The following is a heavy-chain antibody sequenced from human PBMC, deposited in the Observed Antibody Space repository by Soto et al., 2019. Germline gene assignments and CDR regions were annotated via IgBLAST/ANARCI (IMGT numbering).Heavy chain of an antibody. J-gene: IGHJ4*02. D-gene: IGHD6-13*01. CDR1: GYSFTSYW. CDR2: THPGNSES. Sequence: GESLKISCKGSGYSFTSYWIGWARQMPGKGLEWMGLTHPGNSESRYSPSIQGQVTMSVDKSINTAFLQWSSLKASDSAMYYCATHTSTGYWDCWGQGTLVTV. V-gene: IGHV5-51*01. CDR3: ATHTSTGYWDC.